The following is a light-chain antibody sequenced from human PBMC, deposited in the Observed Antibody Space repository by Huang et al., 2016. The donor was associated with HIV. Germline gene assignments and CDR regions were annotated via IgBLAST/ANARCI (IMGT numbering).Light chain of an antibody. J-gene: IGKJ1*01. CDR3: QHYGSSPQT. CDR2: GAS. Sequence: EIVLTQSPGTLSLSPGERATLSCRASQSVSAGYLAWYQQKPGQAPSLLIYGASSRATGIPDKFSGSGSVTDFTLTISRLEPEDFAVYYCQHYGSSPQTFGQGTKVEIK. V-gene: IGKV3-20*01. CDR1: QSVSAGY.